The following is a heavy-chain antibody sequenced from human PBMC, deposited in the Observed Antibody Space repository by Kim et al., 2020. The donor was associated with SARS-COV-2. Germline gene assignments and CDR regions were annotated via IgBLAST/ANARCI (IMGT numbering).Heavy chain of an antibody. J-gene: IGHJ5*02. D-gene: IGHD5-12*01. CDR1: GGSFSGYY. CDR2: INHSGST. V-gene: IGHV4-34*01. Sequence: SETLSLTCAVYGGSFSGYYWSWIRQPPGKGLEWIGEINHSGSTNYNPSLKSRVTISVDTSKNQFSLKLSSVTAADTAVYYCARSPGQWLRLRARWFDPWG. CDR3: ARSPGQWLRLRARWFDP.